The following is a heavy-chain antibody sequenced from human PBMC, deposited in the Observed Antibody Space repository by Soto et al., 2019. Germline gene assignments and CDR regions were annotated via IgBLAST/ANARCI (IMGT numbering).Heavy chain of an antibody. D-gene: IGHD6-13*01. CDR1: GCTFSSYG. J-gene: IGHJ6*03. CDR3: EGVRAQYSTSSSGFSARSRSCHYYNCLDV. V-gene: IGHV3-33*01. CDR2: IWYDGSNK. Sequence: WGSLRLSCAASGCTFSSYGMHWVRQAPGKGLEWVAGIWYDGSNKYYADSVKGRFTISRDNSKNTLYLQMNSLRDEASTVYYCEGVRAQYSTSSSGFSARSRSCHYYNCLDVCCKGYTV.